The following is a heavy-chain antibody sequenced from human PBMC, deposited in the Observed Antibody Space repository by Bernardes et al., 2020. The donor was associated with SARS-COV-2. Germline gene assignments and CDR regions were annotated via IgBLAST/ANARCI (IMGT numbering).Heavy chain of an antibody. Sequence: SETLSLTCTVSGGSISSGGYYWSWIRQHPGKGLEWIGYIYYSGSTYYNPSLKSRVTISVDTSKNQFSLKLSSVTAADTAVYYCARGLGQLGENWFDPWGQGTLVTVSS. CDR3: ARGLGQLGENWFDP. CDR1: GGSISSGGYY. J-gene: IGHJ5*02. V-gene: IGHV4-31*03. D-gene: IGHD6-6*01. CDR2: IYYSGST.